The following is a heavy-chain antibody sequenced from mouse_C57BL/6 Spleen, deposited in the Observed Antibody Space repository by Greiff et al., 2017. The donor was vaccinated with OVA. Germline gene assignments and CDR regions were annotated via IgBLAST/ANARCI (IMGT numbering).Heavy chain of an antibody. CDR3: ARWGGNSFDY. CDR1: GYTFTDYY. V-gene: IGHV1-26*01. J-gene: IGHJ2*01. CDR2: INPNNGGT. Sequence: EVQLQQSGPELVKPGASVKISCKASGYTFTDYYMNWVKQSHGKSLEWIGDINPNNGGTSYNQKFKGKATLTVDKSSSTAYMELRSLTSEDSAVYYCARWGGNSFDYWGQGTTLTVSS.